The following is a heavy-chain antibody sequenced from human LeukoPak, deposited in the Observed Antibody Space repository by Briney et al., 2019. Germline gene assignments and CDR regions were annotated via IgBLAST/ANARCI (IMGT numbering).Heavy chain of an antibody. V-gene: IGHV1-2*02. CDR3: ATESYPYTSGSYYYYGMDV. J-gene: IGHJ6*02. D-gene: IGHD6-19*01. CDR1: GYTFTGYY. CDR2: IDPNSGGT. Sequence: ASVKVSCKASGYTFTGYYMHWVRQAPGQGLEWMGWIDPNSGGTNYAQKFQGRVTMTRDTSISTAYMELSRLRSDDTAVYYCATESYPYTSGSYYYYGMDVWGQGTTVIVSS.